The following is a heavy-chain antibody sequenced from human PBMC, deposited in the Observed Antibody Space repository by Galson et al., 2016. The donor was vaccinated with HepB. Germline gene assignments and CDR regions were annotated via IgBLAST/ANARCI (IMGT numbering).Heavy chain of an antibody. Sequence: SLRLSCAASGFNFSTFTVNWVRQVPGKGLEWVSSISSSSLYIYYADSLRGRFTVSRDNSKNSLFLQMNSLGAEDTAIYYCARWSRGTVGSLDFWGQGTLGTVSS. CDR2: ISSSSLYI. V-gene: IGHV3-21*06. J-gene: IGHJ4*02. CDR3: ARWSRGTVGSLDF. D-gene: IGHD4-23*01. CDR1: GFNFSTFT.